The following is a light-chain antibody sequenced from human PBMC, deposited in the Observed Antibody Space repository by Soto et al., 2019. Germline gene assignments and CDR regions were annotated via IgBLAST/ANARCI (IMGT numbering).Light chain of an antibody. Sequence: QSALTQPASVSGSPGQSITISCSGTSSDVGAYNYVSWYQQHPDKAPRLVIYEVSNRPSGVSNRFSGSKSGKTASLTISGLRAEDEAEYYCSSDTGSSSRVFGTGTKLTVL. J-gene: IGLJ1*01. CDR1: SSDVGAYNY. CDR2: EVS. V-gene: IGLV2-14*01. CDR3: SSDTGSSSRV.